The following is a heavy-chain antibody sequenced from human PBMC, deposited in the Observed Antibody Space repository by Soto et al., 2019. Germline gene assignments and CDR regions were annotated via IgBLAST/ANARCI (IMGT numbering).Heavy chain of an antibody. J-gene: IGHJ4*02. V-gene: IGHV3-33*03. CDR1: GFTFSSYG. D-gene: IGHD6-19*01. Sequence: QVQLVESGGGVVQPGRSLRLSCAASGFTFSSYGMHWVRQAPGKGLEWVAVMYYDGSDEYYADSVKGRFTISRDNSKXPLYLQMNGLRAEDTGIYYCAKHYSSTSYGINYWGQGTLVSVSS. CDR3: AKHYSSTSYGINY. CDR2: MYYDGSDE.